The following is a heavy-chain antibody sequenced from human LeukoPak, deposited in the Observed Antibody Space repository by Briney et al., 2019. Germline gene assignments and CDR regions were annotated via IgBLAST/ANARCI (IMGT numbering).Heavy chain of an antibody. CDR1: GFIFSSYG. D-gene: IGHD3-9*01. Sequence: GGSQILFCAASGFIFSSYGMHWVRQAPGKGLEWVAVISYDGSNKYYAASVTKGWSISRDNSKNTLYPQMNSLRAEDTAVYYCAKEVNIDWLGPGDFWG. CDR3: AKEVNIDWLGPGDF. CDR2: ISYDGSNK. J-gene: IGHJ5*01. V-gene: IGHV3-30*18.